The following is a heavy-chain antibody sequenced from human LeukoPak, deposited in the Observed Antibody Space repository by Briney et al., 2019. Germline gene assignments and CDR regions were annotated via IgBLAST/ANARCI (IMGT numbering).Heavy chain of an antibody. V-gene: IGHV3-15*01. CDR3: TVYYYGSGSYCHMRD. D-gene: IGHD3-10*01. J-gene: IGHJ4*02. CDR1: GFTFGDYV. CDR2: IKSKTDGGTT. Sequence: GGSLRLSCTASGFTFGDYVMSWVRQAPGKGPEWVGRIKSKTDGGTTDYAAPVKGRFTISRDDSKKTLYLQMNSLETDDTAVYYCTVYYYGSGSYCHMRDWGQGTLVTVSS.